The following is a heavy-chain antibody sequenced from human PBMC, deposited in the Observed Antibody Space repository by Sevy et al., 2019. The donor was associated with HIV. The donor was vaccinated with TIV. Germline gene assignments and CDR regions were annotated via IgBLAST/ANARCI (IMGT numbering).Heavy chain of an antibody. Sequence: ASVKVSCKASGYTFTSYGINWVRQAPGQGLEWMGWISAYNGNTNYAQKLQGRVTMTTDTSTSTAYMELRSLRSDDTAVYYCARDGSGSYYGSSVQHWGQGTLVTVSS. CDR3: ARDGSGSYYGSSVQH. D-gene: IGHD1-26*01. J-gene: IGHJ1*01. V-gene: IGHV1-18*01. CDR2: ISAYNGNT. CDR1: GYTFTSYG.